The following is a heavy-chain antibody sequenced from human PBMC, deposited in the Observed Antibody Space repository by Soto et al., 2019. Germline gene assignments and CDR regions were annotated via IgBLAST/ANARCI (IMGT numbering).Heavy chain of an antibody. CDR2: ISSYNGKT. J-gene: IGHJ1*01. CDR1: GYTFSTYG. V-gene: IGHV1-18*01. Sequence: ASVKVSCKASGYTFSTYGFSWVRQAPGQGLEWMGWISSYNGKTTTAQKFQGRVTMTTDTSTSTAYMELRSLRSDDTAVYYCARDLIWEERNDYNTDVEGLDNWGQGTLVTVSS. D-gene: IGHD4-4*01. CDR3: ARDLIWEERNDYNTDVEGLDN.